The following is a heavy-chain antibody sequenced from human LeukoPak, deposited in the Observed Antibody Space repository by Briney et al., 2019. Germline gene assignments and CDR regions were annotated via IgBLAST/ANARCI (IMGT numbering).Heavy chain of an antibody. D-gene: IGHD5-12*01. Sequence: SETLSLTCVVSGDSISSGSYCWTWIRRPAGKGLEWIGEINHSGNTNYNPSLKSRVTISVDTAKNQFSLKLSSVTAADTAVYYCARAGWLRGVDYWGQGTLVTVSS. CDR1: GDSISSGSYC. V-gene: IGHV4-61*10. CDR2: INHSGNT. J-gene: IGHJ4*02. CDR3: ARAGWLRGVDY.